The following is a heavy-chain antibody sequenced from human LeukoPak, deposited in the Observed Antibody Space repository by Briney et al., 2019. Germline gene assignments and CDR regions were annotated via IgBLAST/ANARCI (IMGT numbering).Heavy chain of an antibody. V-gene: IGHV3-30*02. CDR1: GFTFSSSG. J-gene: IGHJ4*02. CDR3: AKTLRETGGYYAADY. D-gene: IGHD3-22*01. CDR2: IWSDGNNK. Sequence: GGSLRLSCAASGFTFSSSGMHWVRQAPGKGLEWVAFIWSDGNNKQYVDSVKGRFTISRDDSKNTLYLQMNSLRAEDTAVYYCAKTLRETGGYYAADYWGQGTLVTVST.